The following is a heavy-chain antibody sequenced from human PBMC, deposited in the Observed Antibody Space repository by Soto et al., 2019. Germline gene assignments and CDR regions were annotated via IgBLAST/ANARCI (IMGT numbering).Heavy chain of an antibody. CDR3: ARGGARITVVGVVIRPYYYGMDV. D-gene: IGHD3-3*01. V-gene: IGHV4-34*01. J-gene: IGHJ6*02. Sequence: LSLTCAVYGWSFSGYYWSWIRQPPRTGLERIGEINHSGSTNYNPSLKSRVTISVDTSKNQVSLKLSSVTAADTAVYYCARGGARITVVGVVIRPYYYGMDVWGQGSTVTFSS. CDR1: GWSFSGYY. CDR2: INHSGST.